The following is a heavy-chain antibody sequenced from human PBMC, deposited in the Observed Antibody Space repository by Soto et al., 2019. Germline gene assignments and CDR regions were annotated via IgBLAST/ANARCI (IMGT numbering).Heavy chain of an antibody. CDR1: GFTFSSYA. CDR3: AKAEAGRWLVAPGIDY. Sequence: PGGSLRLSCAASGFTFSSYAMSWVRQAPGKGLEWVSAISGSGGSTYYADSVKGRFTISRDNSKNTLYLQMNSLRAEDTAVYYCAKAEAGRWLVAPGIDYWGQGTLVTVSS. J-gene: IGHJ4*02. V-gene: IGHV3-23*01. D-gene: IGHD5-12*01. CDR2: ISGSGGST.